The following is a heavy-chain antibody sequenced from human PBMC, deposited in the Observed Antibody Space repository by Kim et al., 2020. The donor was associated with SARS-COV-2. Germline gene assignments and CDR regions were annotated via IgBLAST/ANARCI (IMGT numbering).Heavy chain of an antibody. CDR2: IWYDGSNK. Sequence: GGSLRLSCAASGFTFSSYGMHWVRQAPGKGLEWVAVIWYDGSNKYYADSVKGRFTISRDNSKNTLYLQMNSLRAEDTAVYYCARDGDSSGWSGLGYYGMDVWGQGTTVTVSS. V-gene: IGHV3-33*01. J-gene: IGHJ6*02. CDR1: GFTFSSYG. D-gene: IGHD6-19*01. CDR3: ARDGDSSGWSGLGYYGMDV.